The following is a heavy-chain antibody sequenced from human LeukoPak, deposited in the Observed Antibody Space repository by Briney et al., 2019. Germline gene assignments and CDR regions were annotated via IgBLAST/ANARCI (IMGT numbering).Heavy chain of an antibody. J-gene: IGHJ3*02. D-gene: IGHD4-17*01. Sequence: GGSLRLSCAASGFTVSSNYMSWVRQAPGKGLEWVSVIYSGGSTYYADSVKGRFTISRDNAKNSLYLQMNSQRAEDTAVYYCATGDYGAFDIWGQGTMVTVSS. V-gene: IGHV3-53*01. CDR3: ATGDYGAFDI. CDR1: GFTVSSNY. CDR2: IYSGGST.